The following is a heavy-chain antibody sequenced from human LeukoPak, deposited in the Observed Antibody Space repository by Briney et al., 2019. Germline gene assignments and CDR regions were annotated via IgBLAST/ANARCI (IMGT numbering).Heavy chain of an antibody. V-gene: IGHV3-15*01. J-gene: IGHJ4*02. Sequence: PGGSLRLSCVASGFTFSNAWMSWVRQAPGKGLEWVGRIKPKTDGGTTDHAAPVKGRFTISRDDSKNTLYLQMNSLKTEDTAVYYCTWEWELLYYWGQGTLVTVSS. CDR1: GFTFSNAW. CDR3: TWEWELLYY. D-gene: IGHD1-26*01. CDR2: IKPKTDGGTT.